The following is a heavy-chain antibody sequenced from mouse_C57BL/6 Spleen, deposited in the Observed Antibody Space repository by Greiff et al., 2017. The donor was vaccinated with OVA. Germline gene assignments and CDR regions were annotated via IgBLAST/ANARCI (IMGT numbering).Heavy chain of an antibody. CDR3: ARWGYDYDESY. J-gene: IGHJ2*01. Sequence: QVQLQQPGAELVRPGSSVKLSCKASGYTFTSYWMDWVKQRPGQGLEWIGNIYPSDSETHYNQKFKDKATLTVDKSSSTAYMQLSSLTSEDSAVYYCARWGYDYDESYWGQGTTLTVSS. CDR1: GYTFTSYW. CDR2: IYPSDSET. D-gene: IGHD2-4*01. V-gene: IGHV1-61*01.